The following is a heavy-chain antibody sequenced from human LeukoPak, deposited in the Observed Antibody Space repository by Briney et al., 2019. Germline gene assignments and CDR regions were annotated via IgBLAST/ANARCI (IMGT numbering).Heavy chain of an antibody. D-gene: IGHD2-8*02. V-gene: IGHV1-18*01. CDR2: ISAYNGNT. Sequence: ASVKVSCKASGYTFTSYGISWVRQAPGQGLEWMGWISAYNGNTNYAQKLQGRVTMTTDTSTSTAYMELRSLRSDDTAVYYCARAWGGMVSPHYYYYGMDVWGQGTTVTVSS. J-gene: IGHJ6*02. CDR1: GYTFTSYG. CDR3: ARAWGGMVSPHYYYYGMDV.